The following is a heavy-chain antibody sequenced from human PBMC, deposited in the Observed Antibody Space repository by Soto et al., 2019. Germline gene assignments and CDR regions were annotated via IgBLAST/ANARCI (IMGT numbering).Heavy chain of an antibody. CDR2: IIPIFGTA. CDR3: AREGQWLVRLGGVQYHGMDV. V-gene: IGHV1-69*01. D-gene: IGHD6-19*01. Sequence: QVQLVQSGAEVKKPGSSVKVSCKASGGTFSSSAISWVRQAPGQGLEWMGGIIPIFGTANYAQKFQGRVTITADASAYTAYMELSSLPSEDTAIYFCAREGQWLVRLGGVQYHGMDVWGQGTTVTVSS. CDR1: GGTFSSSA. J-gene: IGHJ6*02.